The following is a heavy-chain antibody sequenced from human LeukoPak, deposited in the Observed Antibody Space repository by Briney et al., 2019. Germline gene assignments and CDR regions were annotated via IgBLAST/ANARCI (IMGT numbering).Heavy chain of an antibody. J-gene: IGHJ4*02. V-gene: IGHV3-74*01. CDR3: ARNPTGSGSYPY. Sequence: GGSLRLSCAASGFTFSRHDMNWVRQAPGKGLVWVSRINSDGSITSYADSVKGRFTISRDNAKNTLYLQMNSLRAEDTAVYYCARNPTGSGSYPYWGQGTLVTVSS. CDR2: INSDGSIT. CDR1: GFTFSRHD. D-gene: IGHD3-10*01.